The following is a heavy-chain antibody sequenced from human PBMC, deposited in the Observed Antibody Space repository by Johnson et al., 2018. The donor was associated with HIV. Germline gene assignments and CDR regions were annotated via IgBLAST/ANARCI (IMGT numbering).Heavy chain of an antibody. CDR3: VRSNGRLAAFDI. J-gene: IGHJ3*02. CDR1: GFAFSGYA. V-gene: IGHV3-NL1*01. CDR2: IYSGGST. Sequence: QMQLVESGGGVVQPRRSLRLSCAASGFAFSGYALHWVRQAPGKGLEWVSVIYSGGSTYYADSVKGRFTISRDNAKNTLYLQMNSLRVEDTAVYYCVRSNGRLAAFDIWGQGTMVTVSS. D-gene: IGHD3-9*01.